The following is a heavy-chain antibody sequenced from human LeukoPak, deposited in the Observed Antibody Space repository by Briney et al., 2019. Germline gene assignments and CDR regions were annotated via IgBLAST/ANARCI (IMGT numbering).Heavy chain of an antibody. J-gene: IGHJ4*02. CDR3: ARGYDILTGYYNH. D-gene: IGHD3-9*01. V-gene: IGHV1-2*02. Sequence: GASVKVSCKASGYTFTGYYMHRVQQAPGQGLEWMGWINPNSGGTNYAQKFQGRVTMTRDTSISTAYMELSKLRSDDTAVYYCARGYDILTGYYNHWGQGTLVTVSS. CDR1: GYTFTGYY. CDR2: INPNSGGT.